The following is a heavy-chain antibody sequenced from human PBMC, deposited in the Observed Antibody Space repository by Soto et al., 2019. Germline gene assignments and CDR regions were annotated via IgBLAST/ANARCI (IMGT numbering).Heavy chain of an antibody. CDR2: ISGSGGST. CDR3: AKARFRDSSMFLLDY. Sequence: EVQLLESGGGLVQPGGSLRLSCAASGFTFSTYAMSWVRQAPGKGLEWVSAISGSGGSTYYADSVKGRFTISRDNSKNTLYLQMNSLRAEDTAVYYCAKARFRDSSMFLLDYWGQGTLVTVSS. V-gene: IGHV3-23*01. J-gene: IGHJ4*02. CDR1: GFTFSTYA. D-gene: IGHD6-19*01.